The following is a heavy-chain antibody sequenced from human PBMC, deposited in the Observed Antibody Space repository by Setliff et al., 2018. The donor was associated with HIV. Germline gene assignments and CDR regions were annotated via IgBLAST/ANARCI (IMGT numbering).Heavy chain of an antibody. V-gene: IGHV1-69*10. Sequence: SVKVSCKASGGTFSSYGISWVRQAPGQGLEWMGGIIPILGITNYAQKFQGRVTIIADASTNTVNMEPSSLRSEDTAVYYCARGGRGSGSYLLDYWGQGTLVTVSS. J-gene: IGHJ4*02. CDR2: IIPILGIT. CDR1: GGTFSSYG. CDR3: ARGGRGSGSYLLDY. D-gene: IGHD3-10*01.